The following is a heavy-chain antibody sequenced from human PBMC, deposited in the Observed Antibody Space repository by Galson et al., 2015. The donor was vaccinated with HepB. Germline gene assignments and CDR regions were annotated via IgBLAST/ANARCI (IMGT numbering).Heavy chain of an antibody. Sequence: SLRLSCAASGFTFSSYSMNWVRQAPGKGLEWVSSISNSSSYIYYADSVKGRFTISRDNAKNSLYLQMNSLRAEDTAVYYCARFPQEGIDGDYYLFDYWGQGTLVTVSS. J-gene: IGHJ4*02. CDR3: ARFPQEGIDGDYYLFDY. CDR2: ISNSSSYI. CDR1: GFTFSSYS. D-gene: IGHD4-17*01. V-gene: IGHV3-21*01.